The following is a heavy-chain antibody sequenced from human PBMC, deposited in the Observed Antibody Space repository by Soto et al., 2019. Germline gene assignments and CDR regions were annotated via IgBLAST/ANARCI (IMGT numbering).Heavy chain of an antibody. CDR2: IWYDGSNK. D-gene: IGHD2-15*01. CDR3: ARDAQYCSGGSGYDY. CDR1: GFSFSSYG. V-gene: IGHV3-33*01. Sequence: GGSLRLSCAASGFSFSSYGMHWVRQAPGKGLEWVAVIWYDGSNKNYADSVKGRITVSRENSKNTLYLQMNSLRAEDTAMYYCARDAQYCSGGSGYDYWGQGTLVTVSS. J-gene: IGHJ4*02.